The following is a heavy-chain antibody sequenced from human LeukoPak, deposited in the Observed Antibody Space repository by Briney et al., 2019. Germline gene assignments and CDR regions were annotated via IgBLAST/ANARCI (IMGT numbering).Heavy chain of an antibody. CDR2: IVVGSGNT. D-gene: IGHD2-2*01. Sequence: SVKVSCKASGFTFTSSAMQWVRQARGQRLEWIGWIVVGSGNTNYAQKFQERVTITRDMSTSTAYMELSSLRSEDTAVYYCAARTGYCSNTSCSMDVWGKGTTVTVSS. V-gene: IGHV1-58*02. CDR3: AARTGYCSNTSCSMDV. CDR1: GFTFTSSA. J-gene: IGHJ6*03.